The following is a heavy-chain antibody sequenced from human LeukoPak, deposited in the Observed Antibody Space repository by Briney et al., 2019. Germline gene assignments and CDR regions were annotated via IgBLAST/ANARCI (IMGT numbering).Heavy chain of an antibody. D-gene: IGHD3-22*01. J-gene: IGHJ4*02. CDR2: IKQDGSEK. Sequence: PGGSLRLSCAASGFTFSSYWMSWVRQAPGKGLEWVASIKQDGSEKYYVDSVKGRFTISRDNAKNSLYLQMNSLRAEDTAVYYCARGHYDSSGYYFDYWGQGTLVTVSS. V-gene: IGHV3-7*01. CDR3: ARGHYDSSGYYFDY. CDR1: GFTFSSYW.